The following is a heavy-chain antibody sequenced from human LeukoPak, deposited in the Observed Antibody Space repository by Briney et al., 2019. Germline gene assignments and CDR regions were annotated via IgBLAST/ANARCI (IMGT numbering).Heavy chain of an antibody. CDR1: GFMFGNYG. CDR3: ARGLQPPVLYGMDV. V-gene: IGHV3-33*01. J-gene: IGHJ6*02. Sequence: GSLRLSCAASGFMFGNYGMHGVRQAPGQGLECVALIWYDGDKKYNAHSVKGRFTVSRDNSETKLYLQMHSLRADDTAVYYCARGLQPPVLYGMDVWGQGTTVTVSS. CDR2: IWYDGDKK. D-gene: IGHD4-11*01.